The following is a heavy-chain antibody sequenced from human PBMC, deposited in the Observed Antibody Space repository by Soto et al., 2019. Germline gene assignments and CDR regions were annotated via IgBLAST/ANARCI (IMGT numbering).Heavy chain of an antibody. CDR3: ACEYSRSWYGWFDP. Sequence: GGSLRLSCAASGFTFSSYWMSWVRQAPGKGLEWVANIKQDGSEKYYVDSVKGRFTISRDNAKNSLYLQMNRLRAEDAAVDFCACEYSRSWYGWFDPWGQGTLVTVSS. CDR1: GFTFSSYW. V-gene: IGHV3-7*01. D-gene: IGHD6-13*01. CDR2: IKQDGSEK. J-gene: IGHJ5*02.